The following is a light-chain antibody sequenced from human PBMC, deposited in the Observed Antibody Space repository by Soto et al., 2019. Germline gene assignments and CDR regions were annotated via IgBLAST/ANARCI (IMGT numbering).Light chain of an antibody. CDR3: QQYNSYPA. Sequence: DIPMTQSPSTLSASVGDRVTITCRASQSISSWLAWYQQKPGKAPKLLIYKASNLESGVPSRFSGSGSGTEFTLTTSSPQPDDFATYYCQQYNSYPAFGQGTKVEIK. J-gene: IGKJ1*01. V-gene: IGKV1-5*03. CDR2: KAS. CDR1: QSISSW.